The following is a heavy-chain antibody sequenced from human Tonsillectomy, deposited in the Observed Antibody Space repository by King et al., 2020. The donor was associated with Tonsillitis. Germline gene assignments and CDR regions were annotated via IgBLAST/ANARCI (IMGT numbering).Heavy chain of an antibody. CDR2: IDPSDSYT. D-gene: IGHD1/OR15-1a*01. CDR1: GYSFTSYW. J-gene: IGHJ5*02. Sequence: VQLVESGAEVKKPGESLRISCKGSGYSFTSYWISWVRQMPGKGLEWMGRIDPSDSYTNYSPSFQGHVTISADKSISNVYLQWSSLKASDTAMYYCARISSKLYRGGNNFFDPWGQGTLVTVSS. CDR3: ARISSKLYRGGNNFFDP. V-gene: IGHV5-10-1*03.